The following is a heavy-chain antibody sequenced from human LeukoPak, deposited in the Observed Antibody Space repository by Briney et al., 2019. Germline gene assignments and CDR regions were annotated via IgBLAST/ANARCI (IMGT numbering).Heavy chain of an antibody. CDR1: GFTFSDPY. CDR3: TRGSDYGGNSIPFDY. J-gene: IGHJ4*02. V-gene: IGHV3-72*01. CDR2: ARNKANSYTT. Sequence: GRSLRLSCAASGFTFSDPYMDWVRQAPGKGLEWVGRARNKANSYTTEYAASVKGRFTISRDDSKNSLYLQMNSLKTEDTAVYYCTRGSDYGGNSIPFDYWGQGTLVTVSS. D-gene: IGHD4-23*01.